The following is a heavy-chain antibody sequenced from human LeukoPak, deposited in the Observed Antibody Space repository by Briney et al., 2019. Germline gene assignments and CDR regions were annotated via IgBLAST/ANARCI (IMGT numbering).Heavy chain of an antibody. V-gene: IGHV3-72*01. CDR1: GFTFSSYA. CDR3: ARDSGTYTWDH. CDR2: ARKKANSYTT. Sequence: GGSLRLSCSASGFTFSSYARHWVRQAPGKGLEWVGRARKKANSYTTEYAASVKGRFTISRDDSKNALYLQMNSLKTEDTAVYYCARDSGTYTWDHWGQGTLVTVSS. D-gene: IGHD1-26*01. J-gene: IGHJ4*02.